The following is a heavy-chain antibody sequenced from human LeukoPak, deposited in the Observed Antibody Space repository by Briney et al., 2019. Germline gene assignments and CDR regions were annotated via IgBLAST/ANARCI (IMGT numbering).Heavy chain of an antibody. D-gene: IGHD6-13*01. J-gene: IGHJ4*02. CDR2: INPNSGGT. CDR3: ARGPPTVYSSGWYQRGDY. CDR1: GYTFTGYY. V-gene: IGHV1-2*02. Sequence: ASVKVSCKASGYTFTGYYMHWVRQAPGQGLEWMGWINPNSGGTNYAQKFQGRVTMTRDTSISTAYMELSRLRSDDTAVYYCARGPPTVYSSGWYQRGDYWGQGTLVTVSS.